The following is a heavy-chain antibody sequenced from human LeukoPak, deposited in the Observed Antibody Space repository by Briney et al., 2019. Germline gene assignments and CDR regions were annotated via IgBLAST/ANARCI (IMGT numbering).Heavy chain of an antibody. Sequence: PGGSLRLSCAASGFTFSSYSMNWVRQAPGKGLEWVSYISSSSSTIYYADSVKGRFTISRDNSKNTLYLQMNSLRAEDTAVYYCAREDDDSNGIDVWGHGTTVTVSS. D-gene: IGHD4-11*01. CDR3: AREDDDSNGIDV. CDR1: GFTFSSYS. J-gene: IGHJ6*02. CDR2: ISSSSSTI. V-gene: IGHV3-48*01.